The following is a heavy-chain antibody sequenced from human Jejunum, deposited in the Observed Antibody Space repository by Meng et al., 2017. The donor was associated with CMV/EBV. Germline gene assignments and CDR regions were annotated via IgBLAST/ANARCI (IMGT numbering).Heavy chain of an antibody. CDR1: GFTFSNYA. J-gene: IGHJ4*02. CDR2: ISGSGGET. V-gene: IGHV3-23*01. CDR3: AKDVMYYYGSNLDY. D-gene: IGHD3-10*01. Sequence: EVLLLESXVGLVQPGGSLRLSCAASGFTFSNYAMNWVRQAPGKGLEWVSSISGSGGETYSINSVKGRFTISRDNSKNTLYLQMNNLRAEDTALYFCAKDVMYYYGSNLDYWVQGTLVTVSS.